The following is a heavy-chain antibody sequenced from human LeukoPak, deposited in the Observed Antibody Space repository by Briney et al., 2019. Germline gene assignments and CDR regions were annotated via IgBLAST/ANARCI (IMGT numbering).Heavy chain of an antibody. CDR1: GGTFSSYA. D-gene: IGHD2-21*02. V-gene: IGHV1-69*13. CDR2: IIPIFGTA. CDR3: ARDRIDCGGDCYSKYYFDY. J-gene: IGHJ4*02. Sequence: SVKVSCKASGGTFSSYAISWVRQAPGQGLEWMGGIIPIFGTANYAQKFQGRVTITADESTSTAYMELSSLRSEDTAVYYCARDRIDCGGDCYSKYYFDYWGQGTLVTVSS.